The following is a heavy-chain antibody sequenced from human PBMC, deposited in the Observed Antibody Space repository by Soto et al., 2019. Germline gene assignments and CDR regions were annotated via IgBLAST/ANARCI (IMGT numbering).Heavy chain of an antibody. CDR2: KWYDGSNK. Sequence: QVQLVESGGGVVQPGRSLRLSCAASGFTFSSYGMHWVRQAPGQGLERVAVKWYDGSNKYYAYSVKDRFTISRDKSNTTPYLQMDSLRAEDSAVYYCASAAPSGGSWRYWYFDLWGGGTLVTVSA. J-gene: IGHJ2*01. CDR1: GFTFSSYG. D-gene: IGHD2-15*01. CDR3: ASAAPSGGSWRYWYFDL. V-gene: IGHV3-33*01.